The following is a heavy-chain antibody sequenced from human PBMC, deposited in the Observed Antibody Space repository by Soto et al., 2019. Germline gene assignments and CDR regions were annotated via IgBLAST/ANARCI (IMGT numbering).Heavy chain of an antibody. CDR2: ILHTGGT. V-gene: IGHV4-30-2*01. Sequence: PSETLSLTCAVSGGSISGGGFSWSWIRQPPGKGPEWIGYILHTGGTQYNPSLKSRVSMSVDKSKNQFSLHLTSVTAADTAVYYCARLQFGEGFDYWGRGALVTVSS. J-gene: IGHJ4*02. CDR3: ARLQFGEGFDY. CDR1: GGSISGGGFS. D-gene: IGHD3-10*01.